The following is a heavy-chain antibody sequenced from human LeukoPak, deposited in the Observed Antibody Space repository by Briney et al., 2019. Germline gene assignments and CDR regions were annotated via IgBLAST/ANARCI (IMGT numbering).Heavy chain of an antibody. CDR2: IDWDDDK. Sequence: SGPALVKPTQTLTLTCTFSGFSLSTSGMCVSWIRQPPGKALEWLARIDWDDDKFYSTSLKTRLTISKDTFKNQVVLTMTNMDPVDTATYYCARARRGHSYSFDSWGQGNLVTVSS. J-gene: IGHJ4*02. V-gene: IGHV2-70*17. CDR1: GFSLSTSGMC. CDR3: ARARRGHSYSFDS. D-gene: IGHD5-18*01.